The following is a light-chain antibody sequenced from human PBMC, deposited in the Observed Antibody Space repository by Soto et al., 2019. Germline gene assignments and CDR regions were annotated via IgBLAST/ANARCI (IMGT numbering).Light chain of an antibody. Sequence: QSVLTQPASVSGSPGQSITISCTGTSSDVGGYNYISWYQHHPGKAPKLMIYDVSNRPSGVSNRFSGSKSGNTASLTLSGLQAEDEADYYCSSYATGNTVVFAGGTKVTVL. V-gene: IGLV2-14*03. CDR3: SSYATGNTVV. CDR2: DVS. J-gene: IGLJ2*01. CDR1: SSDVGGYNY.